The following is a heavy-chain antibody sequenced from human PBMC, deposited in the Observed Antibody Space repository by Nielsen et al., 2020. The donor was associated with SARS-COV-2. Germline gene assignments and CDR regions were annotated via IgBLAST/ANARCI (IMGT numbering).Heavy chain of an antibody. CDR3: ARGGDWNLRHYYYYYYMDV. CDR2: IIPIFGTA. CDR1: GGTFSSYA. D-gene: IGHD1-1*01. J-gene: IGHJ6*03. Sequence: SVKVSCKASGGTFSSYAISWVRQAPGQGLEWMGGIIPIFGTANYAQKFQVRVTITADESTSTAYMELSSLRSEDTAVYYCARGGDWNLRHYYYYYYMDVWGKGTTVTVSS. V-gene: IGHV1-69*13.